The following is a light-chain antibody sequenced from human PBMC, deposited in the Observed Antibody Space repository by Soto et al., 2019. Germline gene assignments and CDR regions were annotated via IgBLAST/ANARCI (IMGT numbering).Light chain of an antibody. CDR1: SSDFGGYNY. J-gene: IGLJ1*01. CDR3: SSYTSSSTPYV. V-gene: IGLV2-14*01. CDR2: DVS. Sequence: QSALNQPASVSGSPGQSITISCTGTSSDFGGYNYVSWYQQHPGKAPKLMIYDVSNRPSGVSNRFSGSKSGNTASLTISGLQAEDEADYYCSSYTSSSTPYVFGTGTKVTVL.